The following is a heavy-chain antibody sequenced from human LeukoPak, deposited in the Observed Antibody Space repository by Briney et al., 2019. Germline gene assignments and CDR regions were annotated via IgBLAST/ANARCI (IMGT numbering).Heavy chain of an antibody. Sequence: ASVKVSCKASGYSFTMYGISWVRQAPGQGLEWMGWISGFNAYTNYAQTLQGRVTMTTDTSTSTAYMEVRGLRSDDTAVYYCARDHWCHYYGWGGEKYFDPWGQGALVTVSS. CDR1: GYSFTMYG. D-gene: IGHD3-10*01. CDR3: ARDHWCHYYGWGGEKYFDP. J-gene: IGHJ5*02. CDR2: ISGFNAYT. V-gene: IGHV1-18*01.